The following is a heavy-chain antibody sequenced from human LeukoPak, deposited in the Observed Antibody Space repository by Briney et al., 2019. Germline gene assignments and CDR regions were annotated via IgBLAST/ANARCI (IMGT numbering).Heavy chain of an antibody. J-gene: IGHJ4*02. Sequence: GGSRTLSCAASGLTFANAWMSWVRQAPGKGLEWVARIISKTSGGTTDYAAPVKGRLTISRDDSKTTLYLQMNSLKTEDTAVYYCTTYRYNYGSTGYSYFDFWGQGTLVTVSS. V-gene: IGHV3-15*01. CDR2: IISKTSGGTT. CDR1: GLTFANAW. CDR3: TTYRYNYGSTGYSYFDF. D-gene: IGHD5-18*01.